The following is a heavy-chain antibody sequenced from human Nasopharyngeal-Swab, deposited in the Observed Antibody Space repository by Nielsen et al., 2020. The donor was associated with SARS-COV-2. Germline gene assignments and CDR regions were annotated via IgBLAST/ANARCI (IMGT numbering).Heavy chain of an antibody. CDR3: AREGEYGAYDAPDY. CDR2: IVPTLGLP. D-gene: IGHD5-12*01. Sequence: SVKVSCKTSGDTFTNSAISWVRQAPGQGLEWMGGIVPTLGLPNYAQKFRGRVTISADRSTTTSYLELSSLRSEDTAIYYCAREGEYGAYDAPDYWGQGTLVTVSS. CDR1: GDTFTNSA. V-gene: IGHV1-69*10. J-gene: IGHJ4*02.